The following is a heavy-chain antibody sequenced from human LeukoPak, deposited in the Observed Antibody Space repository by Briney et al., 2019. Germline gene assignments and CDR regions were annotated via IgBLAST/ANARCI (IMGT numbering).Heavy chain of an antibody. CDR1: GFTFSSYG. CDR2: ISYDGSNK. CDR3: AKDNYDSSGYPLDPGVY. Sequence: QLGRSLRLSCAASGFTFSSYGMHWVRQAPGKGLEWVAVISYDGSNKYYADSVKGRFTISRDNSKNTLYLQMNSLRAEDTAVYYCAKDNYDSSGYPLDPGVYWGQGTLVTVSS. J-gene: IGHJ4*02. V-gene: IGHV3-30*18. D-gene: IGHD3-22*01.